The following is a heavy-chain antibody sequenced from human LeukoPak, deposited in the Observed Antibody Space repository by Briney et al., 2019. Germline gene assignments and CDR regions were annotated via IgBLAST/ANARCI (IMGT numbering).Heavy chain of an antibody. Sequence: SVKVACKASGGTFSSYTISWVRQAPGQGLEWMGRIIPILGIANYAQKFQGRVTITADKSTSTAYMELSSLRSEDTAVYYCARDMDYDSSGYYLFDYWGQGTLVTVSS. CDR3: ARDMDYDSSGYYLFDY. CDR1: GGTFSSYT. CDR2: IIPILGIA. D-gene: IGHD3-22*01. J-gene: IGHJ4*02. V-gene: IGHV1-69*04.